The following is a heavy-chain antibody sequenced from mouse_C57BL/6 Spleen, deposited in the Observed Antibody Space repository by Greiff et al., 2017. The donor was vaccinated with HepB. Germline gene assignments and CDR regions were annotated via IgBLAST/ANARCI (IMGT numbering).Heavy chain of an antibody. CDR2: ISSGGSYT. Sequence: EVKLMESGGDLVKPGGSLKLSCAASGFTFSSYGMSWVRQTPDKRLEWVATISSGGSYTYYPDSVKGRFTISRDNAKNTLYLQMSSLKSEDTAMYYCASLTTVVGYAMDYWGQGTSVTVSS. CDR1: GFTFSSYG. CDR3: ASLTTVVGYAMDY. V-gene: IGHV5-6*01. J-gene: IGHJ4*01. D-gene: IGHD1-1*01.